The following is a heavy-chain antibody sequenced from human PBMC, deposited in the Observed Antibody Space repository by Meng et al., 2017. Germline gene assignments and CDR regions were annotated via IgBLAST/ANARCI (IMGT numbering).Heavy chain of an antibody. CDR1: GFSLSGHA. CDR3: AKRSSSWSTY. V-gene: IGHV3-23*01. Sequence: GESLKISCAASGFSLSGHAMNWVRQAPGQGLEWVSSISGSGGSTYYAYSVKGRFTISRDNSKNTLYLQMNSLRAEDTAVYYCAKRSSSWSTYWGKGPLAPFP. D-gene: IGHD6-13*01. CDR2: ISGSGGST. J-gene: IGHJ4*03.